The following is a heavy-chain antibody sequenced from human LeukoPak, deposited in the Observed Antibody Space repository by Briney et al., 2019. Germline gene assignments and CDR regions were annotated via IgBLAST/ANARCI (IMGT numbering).Heavy chain of an antibody. CDR1: GFTFSSYG. Sequence: GGSLRLSXAASGFTFSSYGMHWVRQAPGKGLEWVTFIRYDGSNKYYADSVKGRFTISRDNSKNTLYLQMNSLRAEDTAVYYCAKGGNNWNYGYDFGYWGQGTLVTVSS. CDR3: AKGGNNWNYGYDFGY. D-gene: IGHD1-7*01. V-gene: IGHV3-30*02. CDR2: IRYDGSNK. J-gene: IGHJ4*02.